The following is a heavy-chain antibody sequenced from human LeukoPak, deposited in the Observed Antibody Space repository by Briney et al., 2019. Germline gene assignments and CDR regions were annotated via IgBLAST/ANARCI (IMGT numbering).Heavy chain of an antibody. J-gene: IGHJ3*02. V-gene: IGHV1-2*02. CDR2: INPNSGGT. Sequence: ASVKVSCKASGYTFTGYYMHWVRQAPGQGIEWMGWINPNSGGTNYAQKFQGRVTMTRDTSISTAYMELSRLRSDDTAVYYCARLRGGVAAAGRAFDIWGQGTMVTVSS. CDR1: GYTFTGYY. CDR3: ARLRGGVAAAGRAFDI. D-gene: IGHD6-13*01.